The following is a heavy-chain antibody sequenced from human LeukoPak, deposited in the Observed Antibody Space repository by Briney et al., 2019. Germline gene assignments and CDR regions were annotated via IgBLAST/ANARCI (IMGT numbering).Heavy chain of an antibody. Sequence: GGSLTLSCAASGFTFTNYAMSWVRQAPGKGLEWVSAIGGSGGGTYYADSVKGRFTISRDNSKNTLYLQMTGLRAEDTAIYYCAKTPETHYYDFSGYYYYFDCWGQGTLVSVSS. V-gene: IGHV3-23*01. D-gene: IGHD3-22*01. CDR2: IGGSGGGT. CDR3: AKTPETHYYDFSGYYYYFDC. J-gene: IGHJ4*02. CDR1: GFTFTNYA.